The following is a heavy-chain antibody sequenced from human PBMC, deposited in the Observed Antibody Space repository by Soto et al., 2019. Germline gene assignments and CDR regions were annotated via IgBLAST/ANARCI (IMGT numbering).Heavy chain of an antibody. J-gene: IGHJ4*02. CDR2: ISYDGSNK. D-gene: IGHD6-19*01. CDR3: AKGPLAVRQVADLDF. CDR1: GFTFSSYA. Sequence: VQLVESGGGVVQPGRSLRLSCAASGFTFSSYAMHWVRQAPGKGLEWVALISYDGSNKYYGESVKGRFTISRENSKSTVYLQMNSLRAEDTAIYYCAKGPLAVRQVADLDFWGQGTLVTVSS. V-gene: IGHV3-30*18.